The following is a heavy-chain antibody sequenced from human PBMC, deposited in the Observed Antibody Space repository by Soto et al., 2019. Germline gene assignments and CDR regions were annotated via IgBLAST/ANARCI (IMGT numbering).Heavy chain of an antibody. V-gene: IGHV4-39*01. CDR3: ARRVSIAAAGTLYYYYYGMDV. D-gene: IGHD6-13*01. J-gene: IGHJ6*02. CDR2: IYYSGST. CDR1: GGSISSSSYY. Sequence: QLQLQESGPGLVKPSETLSLTCTVSGGSISSSSYYWGWIRQPPGKGLEWIGSIYYSGSTYYNPSLKSRVTISVDTSKNQFSLKLSAVTAADTAVYYCARRVSIAAAGTLYYYYYGMDVWGQGTTVTVSS.